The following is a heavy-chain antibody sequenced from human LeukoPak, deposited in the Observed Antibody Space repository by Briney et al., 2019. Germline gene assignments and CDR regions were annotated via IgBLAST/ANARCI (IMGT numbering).Heavy chain of an antibody. D-gene: IGHD2-2*02. CDR3: ARGVYCSSTSCYSGLGYYYYYIDV. J-gene: IGHJ6*03. V-gene: IGHV1-2*02. CDR1: GYTFTGYY. Sequence: GVSVKVSCKASGYTFTGYYMHWVRQAPGQGLEWMGWINPNSGGTNFAQKFQGRVTMTRDTSISTVYMELSRLKSDDTAVYYCARGVYCSSTSCYSGLGYYYYYIDVWGKGTTVTVSS. CDR2: INPNSGGT.